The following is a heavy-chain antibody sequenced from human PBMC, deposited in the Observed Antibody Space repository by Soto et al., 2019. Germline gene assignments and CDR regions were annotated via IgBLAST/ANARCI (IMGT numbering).Heavy chain of an antibody. CDR1: GGTFSSYA. Sequence: SVKVSCKASGGTFSSYAISWVRQAPGQGLEWMGGIIPIFGTANYAQKFQGRVTITADESTSTAYMELSSLRSEDTAVYYCARDSITIFGVVTKLYYYYYGMDVWGQGTTVTVSS. D-gene: IGHD3-3*01. CDR2: IIPIFGTA. CDR3: ARDSITIFGVVTKLYYYYYGMDV. V-gene: IGHV1-69*13. J-gene: IGHJ6*02.